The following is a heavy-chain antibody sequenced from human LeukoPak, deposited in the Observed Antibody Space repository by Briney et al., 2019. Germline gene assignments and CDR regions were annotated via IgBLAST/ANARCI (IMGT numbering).Heavy chain of an antibody. J-gene: IGHJ4*02. Sequence: ASVKVSCKASGYTFTSYGISWVRQAPGQGLEWMGWISACNGNTNYAQKLQGRVTMTTDTSTSTAYMELRSLRSDDTAVYYCAKEESWLLVGPLDFDYWGQGTLVTVSS. CDR1: GYTFTSYG. V-gene: IGHV1-18*01. CDR3: AKEESWLLVGPLDFDY. CDR2: ISACNGNT. D-gene: IGHD5-12*01.